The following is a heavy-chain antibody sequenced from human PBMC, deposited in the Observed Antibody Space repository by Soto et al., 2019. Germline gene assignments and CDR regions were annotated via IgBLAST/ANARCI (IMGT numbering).Heavy chain of an antibody. D-gene: IGHD2-8*01. CDR1: GFTFSDYY. V-gene: IGHV3-11*05. CDR2: ITGRSTYT. Sequence: QVQLVESGGGLVKPGGSLRLSCAASGFTFSDYYMSWIRQAPGKGLEWVSYITGRSTYTNYAGSGKGRFPISRDNAKNSLYLQKNNLRVEATAVYYCARLFSVDAVGPHDHWGQGTLVTVSS. CDR3: ARLFSVDAVGPHDH. J-gene: IGHJ4*02.